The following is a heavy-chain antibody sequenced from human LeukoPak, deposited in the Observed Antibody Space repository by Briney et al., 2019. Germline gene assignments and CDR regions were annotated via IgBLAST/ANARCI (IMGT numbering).Heavy chain of an antibody. J-gene: IGHJ4*02. CDR1: GFTFSSYA. CDR3: ARDRSGWVDY. V-gene: IGHV3-30*04. D-gene: IGHD6-19*01. CDR2: ISYDGSSK. Sequence: GGSLRLSCAASGFTFSSYAMHWVRQAPGKGLEWVAVISYDGSSKYYADSVKGRFTISRDNSKNTLYLQMNSLRAEDTAVYYCARDRSGWVDYWGQGTLVTVSS.